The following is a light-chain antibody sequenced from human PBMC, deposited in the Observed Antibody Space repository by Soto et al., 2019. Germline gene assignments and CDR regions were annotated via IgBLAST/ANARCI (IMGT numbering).Light chain of an antibody. CDR2: GAS. CDR3: QHYGSSPLA. V-gene: IGKV3-20*01. Sequence: EIVLTQSPGTLSLSPGERATLSCRTSQSVTNNYLAWYQQKPGQAPRLLIYGASSRATGIPDRFSGSGSGTAFTLTISRLEPEDFAVYYCQHYGSSPLAFGGGTKVEIK. J-gene: IGKJ4*01. CDR1: QSVTNNY.